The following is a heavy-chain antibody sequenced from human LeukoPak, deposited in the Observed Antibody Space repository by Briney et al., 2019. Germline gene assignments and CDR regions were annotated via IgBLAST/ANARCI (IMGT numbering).Heavy chain of an antibody. J-gene: IGHJ1*01. CDR2: INPDGRDT. CDR1: GFTFNRCW. D-gene: IGHD2-21*02. CDR3: TSWGDTTAEYFQR. V-gene: IGHV3-7*01. Sequence: GGSLRLSRVVSGFTFNRCWMNWVRQAPGKGLEWVAHINPDGRDTYYVDSVKSRFTISRDNAQNSMYLQMNSLRVEDTAVYYCTSWGDTTAEYFQRWGQGTLVTVSS.